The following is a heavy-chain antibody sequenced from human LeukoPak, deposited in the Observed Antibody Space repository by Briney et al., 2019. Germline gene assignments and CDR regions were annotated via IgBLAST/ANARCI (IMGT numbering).Heavy chain of an antibody. CDR1: GGSISSGDYY. CDR2: IYYSGST. D-gene: IGHD6-13*01. V-gene: IGHV4-30-4*08. J-gene: IGHJ4*02. Sequence: PSETLFLTCTVSGGSISSGDYYWSWIRQPPGKGLEWIGYIYYSGSTYYNPSLKSRVTISVDTSKNRFSLKLSSVTAADTAVYYCARDREAAAGYIDYWGQGTLVTVSS. CDR3: ARDREAAAGYIDY.